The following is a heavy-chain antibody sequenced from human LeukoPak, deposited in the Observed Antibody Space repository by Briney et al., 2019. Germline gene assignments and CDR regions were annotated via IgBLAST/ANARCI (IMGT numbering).Heavy chain of an antibody. Sequence: GGSLRLSCVASGFTFNNYAMTWVRQAPGKGLEWVSAISGCGYSTYYADSVKGRFTISRDNSKNTLYLQMNSLRAEDTALYFCAQWSRYFDYWGQGTLVTVSS. V-gene: IGHV3-23*01. D-gene: IGHD1-26*01. CDR3: AQWSRYFDY. J-gene: IGHJ4*02. CDR1: GFTFNNYA. CDR2: ISGCGYST.